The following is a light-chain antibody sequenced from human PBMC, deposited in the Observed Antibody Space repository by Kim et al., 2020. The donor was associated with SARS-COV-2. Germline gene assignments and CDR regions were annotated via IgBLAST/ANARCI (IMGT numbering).Light chain of an antibody. CDR1: QSISSW. Sequence: SASLGDRVPISCRASQSISSWLAWYQQKPSTAPKLLIYKASSLESGVPSRFSGSGSGTDFSLTISSLQPEDFATYYCQQANSFPYTFGQGTKLEI. CDR3: QQANSFPYT. J-gene: IGKJ2*01. CDR2: KAS. V-gene: IGKV1-5*03.